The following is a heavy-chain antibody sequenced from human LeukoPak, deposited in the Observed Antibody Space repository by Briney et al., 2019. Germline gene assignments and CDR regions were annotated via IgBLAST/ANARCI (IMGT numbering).Heavy chain of an antibody. CDR3: ARAGGIQLWYYYFDY. CDR1: GFTFSSYA. D-gene: IGHD5-18*01. V-gene: IGHV3-30*04. CDR2: ISYDGSNK. J-gene: IGHJ4*02. Sequence: GRSLRLSCAASGFTFSSYAMHWVRQAPGEGLEWVAVISYDGSNKYYADSVKGRFTISRDNSKNTLYLQMNSLRAEDTAVYYCARAGGIQLWYYYFDYWGQGTLVTVSS.